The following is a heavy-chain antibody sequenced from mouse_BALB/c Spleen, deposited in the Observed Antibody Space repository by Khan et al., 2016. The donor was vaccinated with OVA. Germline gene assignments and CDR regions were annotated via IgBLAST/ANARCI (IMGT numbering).Heavy chain of an antibody. CDR1: GYSITRDYA. V-gene: IGHV3-2*02. CDR3: ASELGRYYAMDY. D-gene: IGHD4-1*01. CDR2: ITNSGST. J-gene: IGHJ4*01. Sequence: EVQLQESGPGLVKPSQSLSLTCTVTGYSITRDYAWNWIRQFPGNKLEWMGYITNSGSTNYNPSLKSRISITRDTSKNQFFLQLNSVTTEDTAIYSCASELGRYYAMDYWGQGTSATVSS.